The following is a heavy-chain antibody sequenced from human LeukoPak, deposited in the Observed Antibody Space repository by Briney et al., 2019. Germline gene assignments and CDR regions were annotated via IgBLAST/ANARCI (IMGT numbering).Heavy chain of an antibody. CDR1: GFTFSSYW. J-gene: IGHJ4*02. D-gene: IGHD2-2*01. V-gene: IGHV3-23*01. CDR3: AKDAWYCSSTSCPATGY. CDR2: ISGSGGST. Sequence: GGSLRLSCAASGFTFSSYWMSWVRQAPGKGLEWVSAISGSGGSTYYADSVKGRFTISRDNSKNTLYLQMNSLRAEDTAVYYCAKDAWYCSSTSCPATGYWGQGTLVTVSS.